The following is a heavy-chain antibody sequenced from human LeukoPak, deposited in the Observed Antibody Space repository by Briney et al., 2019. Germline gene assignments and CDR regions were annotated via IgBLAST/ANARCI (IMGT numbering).Heavy chain of an antibody. D-gene: IGHD3-10*01. Sequence: HRASVKVSCKASGGTFSSYAISWVRQAPGQGLEWMGWINTNIGNPTYAQGFTGRFVFSLDTSVSTAYLQISNLKAEDTAVYYCATPAYGSGNPLKFDYWGQGTLVTVSS. V-gene: IGHV7-4-1*02. CDR3: ATPAYGSGNPLKFDY. CDR1: GGTFSSYA. J-gene: IGHJ4*02. CDR2: INTNIGNP.